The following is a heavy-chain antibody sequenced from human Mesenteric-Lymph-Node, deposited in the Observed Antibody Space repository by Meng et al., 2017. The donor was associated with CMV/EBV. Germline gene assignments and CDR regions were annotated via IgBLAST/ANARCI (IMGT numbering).Heavy chain of an antibody. Sequence: GESLKISCAASGFTFSSYWMSWVRQAPGKGLEWVANIKQDGSEKYYVDSVKGRFTISRDNSKNMLYVQLNSLRAEDTAVYYCAAWLLPPNYYGMDVWGQGTTVTVSS. CDR3: AAWLLPPNYYGMDV. J-gene: IGHJ6*02. D-gene: IGHD3-22*01. CDR2: IKQDGSEK. V-gene: IGHV3-7*01. CDR1: GFTFSSYW.